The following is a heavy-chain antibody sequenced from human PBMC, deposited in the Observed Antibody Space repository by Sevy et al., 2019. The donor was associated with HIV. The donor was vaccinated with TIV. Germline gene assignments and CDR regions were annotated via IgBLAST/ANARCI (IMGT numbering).Heavy chain of an antibody. CDR2: ISYDGSNK. V-gene: IGHV3-30*18. CDR3: AKDSNDFWSGYRYYYYYYMDV. CDR1: GFTFSSYG. J-gene: IGHJ6*03. Sequence: GGSLRLSCAASGFTFSSYGMHWVRQAPGKGLEWVAVISYDGSNKYYADSVKGRFTISRDNSKNTLYLQMNSLRAEDTAVYHCAKDSNDFWSGYRYYYYYYMDVWGIGTTVTVSS. D-gene: IGHD3-3*01.